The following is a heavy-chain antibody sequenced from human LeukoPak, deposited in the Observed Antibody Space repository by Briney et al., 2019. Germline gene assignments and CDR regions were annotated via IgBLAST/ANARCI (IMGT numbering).Heavy chain of an antibody. Sequence: ASVKVSCKASGGTFSSYAISWVRQAPGQGLEWMGIINPTVGDTIYAQKFQGRVTMTRDMSTSTVYMELSSLRSDDTAVYYCARYGFSSSWQGGWHAFDIWGQGTMVTVSS. CDR2: INPTVGDT. J-gene: IGHJ3*02. D-gene: IGHD6-13*01. V-gene: IGHV1-46*01. CDR1: GGTFSSYA. CDR3: ARYGFSSSWQGGWHAFDI.